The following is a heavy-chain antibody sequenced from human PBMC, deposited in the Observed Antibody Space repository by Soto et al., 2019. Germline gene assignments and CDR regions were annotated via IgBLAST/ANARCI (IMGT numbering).Heavy chain of an antibody. J-gene: IGHJ6*02. CDR1: GFTFSSYA. V-gene: IGHV3-30-3*01. CDR3: ARGYDFWSGYYYPYGMDV. Sequence: GGSLRLSCAASGFTFSSYAMHWVRQAPGKGLEWVAVISYDGSNKNYADSVKGRFTISRDNSKNTLYLQMNSLRAEDTAVYYCARGYDFWSGYYYPYGMDVWGQGTTVTV. CDR2: ISYDGSNK. D-gene: IGHD3-3*01.